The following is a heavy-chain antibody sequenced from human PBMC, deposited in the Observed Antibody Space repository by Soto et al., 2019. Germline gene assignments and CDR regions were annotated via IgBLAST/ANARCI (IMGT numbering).Heavy chain of an antibody. CDR2: NFSNDEK. CDR3: ARIRLYSYGHDAFDI. Sequence: SGPTLVNPTETLTLTCTVSGFSLSNARMGVSWIRQPPGKALEWLAHNFSNDEKSYSTSLKSRLTISKDTSKSQVVLTMTNMDPVDTATYYCARIRLYSYGHDAFDIWGQGTMVTVSS. D-gene: IGHD5-18*01. CDR1: GFSLSNARMG. V-gene: IGHV2-26*01. J-gene: IGHJ3*02.